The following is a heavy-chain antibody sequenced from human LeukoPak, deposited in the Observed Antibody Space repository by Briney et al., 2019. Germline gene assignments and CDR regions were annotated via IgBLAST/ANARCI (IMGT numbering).Heavy chain of an antibody. CDR3: ARDLVDIVATELLALNYYYYMDV. Sequence: SETLSLTCTVSGYSISSGYYWGWIRQPPGKGLEWIGSIYHSGSTYYNPSLKSRVTISVDTSKNQFSLKLSSVTAADTAVYYCARDLVDIVATELLALNYYYYMDVWGKGTTVTISS. CDR1: GYSISSGYY. V-gene: IGHV4-38-2*02. CDR2: IYHSGST. J-gene: IGHJ6*03. D-gene: IGHD5-12*01.